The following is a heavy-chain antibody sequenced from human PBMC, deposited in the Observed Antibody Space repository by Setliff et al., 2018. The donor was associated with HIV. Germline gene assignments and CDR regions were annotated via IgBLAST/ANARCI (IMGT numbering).Heavy chain of an antibody. D-gene: IGHD1-26*01. J-gene: IGHJ4*02. V-gene: IGHV4-38-2*01. Sequence: SETLSLTCAVSGYSISSGYYWAWIRQSPGKGLGWIGSIHHSGTTYYNPSLKSRVTISVDTTTNQVSLQVNSVTAVDTAVYYCARVPHRVVGTTTLLYHFDYWGLGTLVTGSS. CDR1: GYSISSGYY. CDR3: ARVPHRVVGTTTLLYHFDY. CDR2: IHHSGTT.